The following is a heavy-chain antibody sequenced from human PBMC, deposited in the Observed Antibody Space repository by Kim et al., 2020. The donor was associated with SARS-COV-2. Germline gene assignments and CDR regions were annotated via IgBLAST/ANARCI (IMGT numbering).Heavy chain of an antibody. CDR3: VKIERAYRIEPHYYFDY. V-gene: IGHV3-64D*09. D-gene: IGHD1-26*01. J-gene: IGHJ4*02. Sequence: GGSLRLSCSASGFTFSCYAMHWVRQAPGKGLEYVSAITTDGGNTYYADSVRGRFTISRDNSKNTLYLQMSSLRPEDTAVYYCVKIERAYRIEPHYYFDYWGQGTLVTVSS. CDR2: ITTDGGNT. CDR1: GFTFSCYA.